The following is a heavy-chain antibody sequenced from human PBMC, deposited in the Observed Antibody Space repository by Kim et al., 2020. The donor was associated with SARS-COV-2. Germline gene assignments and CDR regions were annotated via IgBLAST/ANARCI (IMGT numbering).Heavy chain of an antibody. V-gene: IGHV3-23*01. D-gene: IGHD2-21*01. CDR2: ISDNSAGT. CDR1: GFTFSSYA. J-gene: IGHJ3*02. CDR3: SNCGIRGAFVI. Sequence: GGSLRLSCAASGFTFSSYAMNWVRQAPGKGLEWVSAISDNSAGTYYADSVTGRFTISRDNSRNTLYLQMNSLRAEDTALYYCSNCGIRGAFVIWGQGTMV.